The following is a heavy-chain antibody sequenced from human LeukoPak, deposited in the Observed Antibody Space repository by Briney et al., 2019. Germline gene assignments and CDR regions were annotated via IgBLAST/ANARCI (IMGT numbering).Heavy chain of an antibody. CDR3: ARQDSSGYYYEGYFQH. Sequence: SETLSLTCTVSGGSISSYYWSWIRQPPGKGLEWIGYIYYSGSTNYNPSLKSRVTISVDTSKNQFSLKLSSVTAADTAVYYCARQDSSGYYYEGYFQHWGQGTLVTVSS. J-gene: IGHJ1*01. D-gene: IGHD3-22*01. V-gene: IGHV4-59*08. CDR2: IYYSGST. CDR1: GGSISSYY.